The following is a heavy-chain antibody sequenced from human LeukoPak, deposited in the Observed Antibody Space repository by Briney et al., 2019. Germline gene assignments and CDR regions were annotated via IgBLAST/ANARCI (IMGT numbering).Heavy chain of an antibody. J-gene: IGHJ4*02. V-gene: IGHV1-8*03. Sequence: ASVKVSCKASGYTFTSYDINWVRQATGQGLEWMGWMNPNSGNTGYAQKFQGRVTITRNTSISTAYMELSSLRSDDTAVYYCARDASYYYDSSGYYEGYWGQGTLVTVSS. CDR1: GYTFTSYD. CDR2: MNPNSGNT. D-gene: IGHD3-22*01. CDR3: ARDASYYYDSSGYYEGY.